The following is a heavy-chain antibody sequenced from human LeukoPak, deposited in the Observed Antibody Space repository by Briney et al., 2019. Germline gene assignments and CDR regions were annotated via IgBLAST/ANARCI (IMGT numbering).Heavy chain of an antibody. CDR3: ARGLFYCSSTSCYLDY. CDR2: MNPNSGNT. V-gene: IGHV1-8*03. CDR1: GYTFTSYD. Sequence: ASVKVSCKASGYTFTSYDINWVRQATGQGLEWMGWMNPNSGNTGYAQKFQGRVTITRNTSISTAYMELSSLRSEDTAVYYCARGLFYCSSTSCYLDYWGQGTLVTVSS. J-gene: IGHJ4*02. D-gene: IGHD2-2*01.